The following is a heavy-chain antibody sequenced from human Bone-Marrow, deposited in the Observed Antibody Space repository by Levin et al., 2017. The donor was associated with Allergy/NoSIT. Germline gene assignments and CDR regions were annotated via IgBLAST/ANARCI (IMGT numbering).Heavy chain of an antibody. D-gene: IGHD2-2*01. Sequence: GSLRLSCAVSGGSISSSNWWSWVRQPPGKGLEWIGEIYHSGSTNYNPSLKSRVTISVDKSKNQFSLKLSSVTAADTAVYYCARGGCSSTSCYRYFDYWGQGTLVTVSS. CDR2: IYHSGST. CDR1: GGSISSSNW. V-gene: IGHV4-4*02. CDR3: ARGGCSSTSCYRYFDY. J-gene: IGHJ4*02.